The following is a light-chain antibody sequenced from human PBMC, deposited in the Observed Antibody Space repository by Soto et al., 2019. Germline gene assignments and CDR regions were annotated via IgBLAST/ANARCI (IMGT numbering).Light chain of an antibody. J-gene: IGKJ5*01. CDR3: QQSYTTPPIT. CDR2: AAS. CDR1: QTISMY. V-gene: IGKV1-39*01. Sequence: DIQMTQSPSSLSASVGDRVTIICRASQTISMYLNWYQQKPGKAPILLISAASSLQTGVPSRFNGSGSGTEFTLTISSLQPEDLATYYCQQSYTTPPITFGQGTRLEIK.